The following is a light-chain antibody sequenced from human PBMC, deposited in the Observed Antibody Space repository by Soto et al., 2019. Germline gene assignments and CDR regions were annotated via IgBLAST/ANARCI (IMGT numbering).Light chain of an antibody. Sequence: QSVLTQPTSVSGSPGQSITISCTGTSSDIGGYNYVSWYQQHPGKAPKLIIYDVSGRPSGVSDRFSASKSGNAASLTISGLQAEDEGDYYCASYERSPNLYVFGGGTKVTVL. CDR2: DVS. CDR1: SSDIGGYNY. CDR3: ASYERSPNLYV. V-gene: IGLV2-14*03. J-gene: IGLJ1*01.